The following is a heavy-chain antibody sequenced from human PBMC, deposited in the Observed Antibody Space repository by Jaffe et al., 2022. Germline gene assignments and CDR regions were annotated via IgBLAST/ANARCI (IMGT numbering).Heavy chain of an antibody. V-gene: IGHV1-69*01. D-gene: IGHD3-10*01. J-gene: IGHJ6*03. CDR2: IIPIFGTA. CDR1: GGTFSSYA. Sequence: QVQLVQSGAEVKKPGSSVKVSCKASGGTFSSYAISWVRQAPGQGLEWMGGIIPIFGTANYAQKFQGRVTITADESTSTAYMELSSLRSEDTAVYYCARAGITMVQGGINYYYMDVWGKGTTVTVSS. CDR3: ARAGITMVQGGINYYYMDV.